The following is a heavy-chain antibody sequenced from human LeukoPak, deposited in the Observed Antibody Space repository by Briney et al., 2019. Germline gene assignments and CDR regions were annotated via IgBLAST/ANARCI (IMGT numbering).Heavy chain of an antibody. D-gene: IGHD4-17*01. CDR2: IYPGDSDT. J-gene: IGHJ4*02. CDR3: ARPRYGDYGGVDY. CDR1: GYTFNNYW. Sequence: GESLKISCEASGYTFNNYWIAWVRQMPGKGLEWMGIIYPGDSDTRYSPSFQGQVTISADKSISTAYLQWSSLKASDTAMYYCARPRYGDYGGVDYWGQGTLVTVSS. V-gene: IGHV5-51*01.